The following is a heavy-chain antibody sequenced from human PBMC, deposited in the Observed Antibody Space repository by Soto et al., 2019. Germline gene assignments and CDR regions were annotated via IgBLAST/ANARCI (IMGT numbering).Heavy chain of an antibody. V-gene: IGHV1-3*01. CDR3: ARDREQQQLVRGYYYGMDV. J-gene: IGHJ6*02. D-gene: IGHD6-13*01. CDR1: GYTFTSYA. CDR2: INAGNGNT. Sequence: QVQLVQSGAEVKKPGASVKVSCKASGYTFTSYAMHWVRQAPGQRLEWMGWINAGNGNTKYSQKFQGRVTVTRDTSASTAYMELSSLRSEDTAVYYCARDREQQQLVRGYYYGMDVWGQGTTVTVSS.